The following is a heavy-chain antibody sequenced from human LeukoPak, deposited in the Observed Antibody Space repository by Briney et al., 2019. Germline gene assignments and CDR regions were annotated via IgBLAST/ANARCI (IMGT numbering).Heavy chain of an antibody. CDR1: GFTFSNYA. D-gene: IGHD3-10*01. Sequence: GGSLRLSCAASGFTFSNYAMHWVRQAPGKGLEWVAVISYDESNKYYAHSVKGRFTISRDNSKNTLYLQMNSLRADDTAVYYCARSLRVRGVPDYMDVWGKGTTVTISS. CDR3: ARSLRVRGVPDYMDV. V-gene: IGHV3-30*04. J-gene: IGHJ6*03. CDR2: ISYDESNK.